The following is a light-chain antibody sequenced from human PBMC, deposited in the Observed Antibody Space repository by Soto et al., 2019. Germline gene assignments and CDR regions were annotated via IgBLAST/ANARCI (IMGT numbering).Light chain of an antibody. J-gene: IGKJ1*01. V-gene: IGKV1-5*01. Sequence: QMTQSTSSLTASVGKRVAIRCRASQSISKWLAWYQQKPGKAPKILIYDASSLGSGVPSSFSGSESGTELTVLLSRLYCYAFPPYYCHPYYTSSWTIGLGTKVDIK. CDR3: HPYYTSSWT. CDR1: QSISKW. CDR2: DAS.